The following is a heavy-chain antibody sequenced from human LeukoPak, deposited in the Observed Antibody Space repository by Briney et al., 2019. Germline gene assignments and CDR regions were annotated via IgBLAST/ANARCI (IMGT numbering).Heavy chain of an antibody. V-gene: IGHV3-33*08. Sequence: PGGSLRLSRAASGFTFSSYAMHWVRQAPGKGLEWVAVIWYDGSNKYYADSVRGRFTISRDNSKNTLYLQMNSLRAEDTAVYYCARSPHLGGNDAFDIWGQGTMVTVSS. J-gene: IGHJ3*02. D-gene: IGHD1-26*01. CDR2: IWYDGSNK. CDR3: ARSPHLGGNDAFDI. CDR1: GFTFSSYA.